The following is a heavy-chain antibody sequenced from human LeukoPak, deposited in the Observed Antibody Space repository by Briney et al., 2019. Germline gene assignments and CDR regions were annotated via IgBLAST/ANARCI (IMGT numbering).Heavy chain of an antibody. CDR1: GGTFSSYA. J-gene: IGHJ4*02. CDR2: IIPIFGTA. CDR3: ASPGSDFWSGYYDY. D-gene: IGHD3-3*01. Sequence: SVKVSCKASGGTFSSYAISWVRQAPGQGLEWMGGIIPIFGTANHAQKFQGRVTITTDESTSTAYMELSSLRSEDTAVYYCASPGSDFWSGYYDYWGQGTLVTVSS. V-gene: IGHV1-69*05.